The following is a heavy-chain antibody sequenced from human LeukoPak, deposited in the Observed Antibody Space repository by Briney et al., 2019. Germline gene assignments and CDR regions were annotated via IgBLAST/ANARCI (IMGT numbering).Heavy chain of an antibody. CDR1: GYTFTGYY. Sequence: ASVKVSCKASGYTFTGYYMHWVRQAPGQGLEWMGWISPNSGSTNYAQKFQGRVTMTRDTSISTAYMELSRLRSDDTAVYYCAALIVVVADMDAFNIWGQGTRVTVSS. D-gene: IGHD2-15*01. CDR3: AALIVVVADMDAFNI. CDR2: ISPNSGST. V-gene: IGHV1-2*02. J-gene: IGHJ3*02.